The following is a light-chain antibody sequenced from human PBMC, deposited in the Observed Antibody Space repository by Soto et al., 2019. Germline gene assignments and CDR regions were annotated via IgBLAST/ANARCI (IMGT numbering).Light chain of an antibody. CDR1: QSVRGK. CDR2: GAS. Sequence: EIVLTQSPGTLSLSPGERVTLSCRASQSVRGKLAWYQQKPGQAPRLLIYGASSRANGIPDRFSGSGSGTDFTLTISRLEPEDFAVYYCQQFSSYPLTFGGGTKVDI. J-gene: IGKJ4*01. V-gene: IGKV3-20*01. CDR3: QQFSSYPLT.